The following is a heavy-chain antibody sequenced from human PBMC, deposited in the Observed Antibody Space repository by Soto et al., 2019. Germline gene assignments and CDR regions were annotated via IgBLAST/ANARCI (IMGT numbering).Heavy chain of an antibody. CDR2: INHSGST. Sequence: KPSETLSLTCAVYGGSFSGYYWSWIRQPPGKGLEWIGEINHSGSTNYNPSLKSRVTISVDTSKNQFSLKLSSVTAADTAVYYCAATAMVGGNGMDVWGQGTTVTVSS. CDR3: AATAMVGGNGMDV. D-gene: IGHD5-18*01. V-gene: IGHV4-34*01. J-gene: IGHJ6*02. CDR1: GGSFSGYY.